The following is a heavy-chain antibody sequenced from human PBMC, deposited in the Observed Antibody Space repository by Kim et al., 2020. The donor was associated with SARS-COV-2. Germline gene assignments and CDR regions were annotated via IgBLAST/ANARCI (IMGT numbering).Heavy chain of an antibody. Sequence: ETLSLTCTLSGGSVSSSSHYWMWIRQPPGKGLEWIGYIYYSGITNYNPSLKSRVTISLDTSKNQFSLRLNSVTAADTAVYYCVRWTYTPGSRPIDFWGQGTLVSVSS. D-gene: IGHD3-10*01. CDR3: VRWTYTPGSRPIDF. J-gene: IGHJ4*02. CDR2: IYYSGIT. V-gene: IGHV4-61*01. CDR1: GGSVSSSSHY.